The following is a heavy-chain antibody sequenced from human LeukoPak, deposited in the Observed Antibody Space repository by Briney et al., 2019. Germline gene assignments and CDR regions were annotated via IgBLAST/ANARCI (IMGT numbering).Heavy chain of an antibody. CDR3: ARGYGYVVHGFDY. D-gene: IGHD6-13*01. CDR2: IKHSVST. CDR1: GGSFSGYY. Sequence: SETLSLTCAVYGGSFSGYYWSWIRQPPGKGLEWIGEIKHSVSTNYNPSLKSRVTISVDTSKNQFSLKLSSVTAADTAVYYCARGYGYVVHGFDYWGQGTLVTVSS. V-gene: IGHV4-34*01. J-gene: IGHJ4*02.